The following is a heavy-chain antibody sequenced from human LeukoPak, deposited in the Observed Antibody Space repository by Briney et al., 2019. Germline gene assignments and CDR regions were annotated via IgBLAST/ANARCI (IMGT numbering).Heavy chain of an antibody. D-gene: IGHD3-10*02. V-gene: IGHV3-30*18. CDR1: GFTFIGYG. CDR3: AELGITMIGGV. CDR2: ISYEGSNK. J-gene: IGHJ6*04. Sequence: GGSLRLSCAASGFTFIGYGMHGVRQAPGKGREGGAVISYEGSNKYCADSVKGRFTISRDNAKNSLYLQMNSLRAEDTAVYYCAELGITMIGGVWGKGTTVTISS.